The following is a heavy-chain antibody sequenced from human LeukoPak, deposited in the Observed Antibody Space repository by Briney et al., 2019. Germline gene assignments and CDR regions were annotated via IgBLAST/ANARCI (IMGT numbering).Heavy chain of an antibody. V-gene: IGHV1-46*01. Sequence: ASVKVSCKASGYTLTSYYMHWVRQAPGQGLEWMGIINPSGGSTSYAQKFQGRVTMTRDMSTSTVYMELSSLRSEDTAVYYCARAAGMGSYMDVWGKGTTVTVSS. CDR3: ARAAGMGSYMDV. CDR2: INPSGGST. J-gene: IGHJ6*03. CDR1: GYTLTSYY. D-gene: IGHD6-25*01.